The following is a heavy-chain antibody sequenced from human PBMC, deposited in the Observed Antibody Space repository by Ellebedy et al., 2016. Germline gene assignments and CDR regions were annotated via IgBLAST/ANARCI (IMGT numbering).Heavy chain of an antibody. D-gene: IGHD6-19*01. V-gene: IGHV1-46*01. CDR1: GYTFTSYY. J-gene: IGHJ6*02. CDR3: ASVAGPIYGMDV. CDR2: INPSGGST. Sequence: ASVKVSXXASGYTFTSYYMHWVRQAPGQGLEWMGIINPSGGSTSYAQKFQGRVTMTRDTSTSTVYMELSSLRSEDTAVYYCASVAGPIYGMDVWGQGTTVTVPS.